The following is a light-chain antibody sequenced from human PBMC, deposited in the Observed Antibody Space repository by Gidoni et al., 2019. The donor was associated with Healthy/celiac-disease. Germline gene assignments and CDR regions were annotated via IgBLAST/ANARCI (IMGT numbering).Light chain of an antibody. V-gene: IGKV3-11*01. CDR3: QQRSNWPA. J-gene: IGKJ4*01. Sequence: EIVLTQSPATLSLSPGERATLSCRASQSVSSYLAWYQQKPGQAPRLLIYDASNRATGIPARFSGSGSGTDFTITISSLEPEDFEVYYCQQRSNWPAFGGGTKVEIK. CDR1: QSVSSY. CDR2: DAS.